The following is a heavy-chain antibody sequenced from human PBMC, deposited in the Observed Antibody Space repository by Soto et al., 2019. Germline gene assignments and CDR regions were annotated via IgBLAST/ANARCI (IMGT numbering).Heavy chain of an antibody. D-gene: IGHD3-3*01. J-gene: IGHJ6*02. CDR1: GYTFTSYG. CDR3: ARVAIFGVVGQVYYYYYGMDV. Sequence: VAAVKVSCKASGYTFTSYGISWVRQAPGQGXEWMGWISAYNGNTNYAQKLQGRVTMTTDTSTSTAYMELRSLRSDDTAVYYCARVAIFGVVGQVYYYYYGMDVWGQGTTVTVSS. V-gene: IGHV1-18*04. CDR2: ISAYNGNT.